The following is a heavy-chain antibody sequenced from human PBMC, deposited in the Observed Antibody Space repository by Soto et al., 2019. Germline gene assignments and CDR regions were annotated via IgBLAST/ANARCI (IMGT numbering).Heavy chain of an antibody. CDR2: MNPNSGNT. CDR3: ARAQSGYEFDY. V-gene: IGHV1-8*01. CDR1: GYTFTSYD. Sequence: GASVKVSCKASGYTFTSYDINWVRQATGQGLEWMGWMNPNSGNTGYAQKFQGRFTISRDNSKNTLYLQMGSLRAEDMAVYYCARAQSGYEFDYWGQGTLVTSPQ. D-gene: IGHD5-12*01. J-gene: IGHJ4*02.